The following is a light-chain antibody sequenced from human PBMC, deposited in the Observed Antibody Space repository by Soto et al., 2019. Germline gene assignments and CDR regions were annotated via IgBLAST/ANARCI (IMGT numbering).Light chain of an antibody. CDR3: QQYNFWPPLT. Sequence: EIVMTQSPATLSVSPGERATLSCRASQSVNSNLAWYRQKPGQAPRLLMSDASTRATGVAARFSGSGSGTEFPLTISSLQSEDSGIYYCQQYNFWPPLTFGGGTKVEIK. J-gene: IGKJ4*01. CDR1: QSVNSN. V-gene: IGKV3-15*01. CDR2: DAS.